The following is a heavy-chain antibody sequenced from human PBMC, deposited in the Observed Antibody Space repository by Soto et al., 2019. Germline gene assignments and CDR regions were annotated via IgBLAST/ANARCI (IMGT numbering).Heavy chain of an antibody. Sequence: GGSLRLSCAASGFTFSSYAMHWVRQAPGKGLEWVAVISYDGSNKYYADSVKGRFTISRDNSKNTLYLQMNSLRAEDTAVYYCAREWELATNYYYYGMDVWGQGTTVTVSS. CDR2: ISYDGSNK. CDR3: AREWELATNYYYYGMDV. D-gene: IGHD1-26*01. CDR1: GFTFSSYA. J-gene: IGHJ6*02. V-gene: IGHV3-30-3*01.